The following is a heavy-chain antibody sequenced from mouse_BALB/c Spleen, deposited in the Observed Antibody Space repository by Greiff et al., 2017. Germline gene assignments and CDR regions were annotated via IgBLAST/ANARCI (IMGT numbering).Heavy chain of an antibody. CDR1: GYTFTSYW. CDR2: IYPGDGDT. Sequence: QVQLQQSGAELARPGASVKLSCKASGYTFTSYWMQWVKQRPGQGLEWIGAIYPGDGDTRYTQKFKGKATLTADKSSSTAYMQLSSLASEDSAVYYCARDYGSSDGFAYWGQGTLVTVSA. D-gene: IGHD1-1*01. V-gene: IGHV1-87*01. CDR3: ARDYGSSDGFAY. J-gene: IGHJ3*01.